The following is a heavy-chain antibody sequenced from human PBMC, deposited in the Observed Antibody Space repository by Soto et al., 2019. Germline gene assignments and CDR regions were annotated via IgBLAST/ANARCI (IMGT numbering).Heavy chain of an antibody. V-gene: IGHV4-59*01. CDR2: IYYSGST. D-gene: IGHD1-1*01. J-gene: IGHJ6*03. Sequence: QVQLQESGPGLVKPSETLSLTCTVSGGSISSYYWSWIRQPPGKGLEWIGYIYYSGSTNYNPSLKSRVTISVDTSKNQFSLKLSSVTAADTAVYYCARTGASERKYYYYYYYMDVWVKGTTVTVSS. CDR1: GGSISSYY. CDR3: ARTGASERKYYYYYYYMDV.